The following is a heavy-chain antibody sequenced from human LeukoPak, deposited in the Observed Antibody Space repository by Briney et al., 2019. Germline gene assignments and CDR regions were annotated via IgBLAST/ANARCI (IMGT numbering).Heavy chain of an antibody. CDR2: IYYSGST. CDR3: ARHGAYYDSSGYYHQRLSDY. Sequence: PSETLSLTCTVSGGSISSYYWSWIRQPPGKGLEWIGYIYYSGSTNYNPSLKSRVTISVDTSKNQFSLKLSSVTAADTAVYYCARHGAYYDSSGYYHQRLSDYWGQGTLVTVSS. CDR1: GGSISSYY. V-gene: IGHV4-59*08. D-gene: IGHD3-22*01. J-gene: IGHJ4*02.